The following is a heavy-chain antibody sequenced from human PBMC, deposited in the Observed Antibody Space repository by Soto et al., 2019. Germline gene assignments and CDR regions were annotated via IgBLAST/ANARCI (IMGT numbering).Heavy chain of an antibody. D-gene: IGHD6-19*01. CDR1: GGSINSYY. Sequence: SETLSLTCTVSGGSINSYYWSWIRQPPGKTLEWIGYIYKTGNTKYNPSLNSRVTISVDTSKNQFSLNLSSVTAADTAVYYCKSGLSSGWLDYWGQGTLVTVSS. J-gene: IGHJ4*02. V-gene: IGHV4-59*01. CDR2: IYKTGNT. CDR3: KSGLSSGWLDY.